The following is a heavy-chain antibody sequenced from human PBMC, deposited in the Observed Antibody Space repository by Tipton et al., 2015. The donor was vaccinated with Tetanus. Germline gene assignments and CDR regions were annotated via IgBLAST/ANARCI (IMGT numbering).Heavy chain of an antibody. D-gene: IGHD5-24*01. J-gene: IGHJ4*02. Sequence: QVQLVQSGAEVKKPGASVKVSCKASGYTFTGYYMHWVRQAPGQGLEWMGWINPNSGGTNYAQKFQGRVTMTRDTSISTAYMELSRLRSDDTAVYYCARLADGYNPFTYFDYWGQGTLVTVSS. CDR2: INPNSGGT. CDR1: GYTFTGYY. V-gene: IGHV1-2*02. CDR3: ARLADGYNPFTYFDY.